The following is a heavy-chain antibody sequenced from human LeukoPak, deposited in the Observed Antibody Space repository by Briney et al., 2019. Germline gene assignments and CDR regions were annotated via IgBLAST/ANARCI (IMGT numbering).Heavy chain of an antibody. V-gene: IGHV3-7*01. CDR3: AKANRGSYYGLGDYFDY. Sequence: GGSLRLSCAASGFTFSRNWMSWVRQAPGKGLEWVANIKQDGSEKYYVDSVKGRFTISRDNAKNSLYLQMNSLRVEDTAVYYCAKANRGSYYGLGDYFDYWGQGTLVTVSS. J-gene: IGHJ4*02. D-gene: IGHD1-26*01. CDR2: IKQDGSEK. CDR1: GFTFSRNW.